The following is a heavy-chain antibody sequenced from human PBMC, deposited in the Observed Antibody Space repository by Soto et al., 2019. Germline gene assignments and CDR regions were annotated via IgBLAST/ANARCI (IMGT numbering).Heavy chain of an antibody. V-gene: IGHV3-74*01. Sequence: GGSLRLSCTASGFTFNNKWMHWVRQAPGKGLVWLSRIDGAAATTNYADSVKGRFTISRDNAKNSLYLQMNSLRAEDTAVYYCARVPPSPSGYGMDVWGQGTTVTVSS. CDR1: GFTFNNKW. CDR3: ARVPPSPSGYGMDV. CDR2: IDGAAATT. J-gene: IGHJ6*02.